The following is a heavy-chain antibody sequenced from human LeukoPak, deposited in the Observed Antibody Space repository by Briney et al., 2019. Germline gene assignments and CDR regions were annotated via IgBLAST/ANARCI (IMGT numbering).Heavy chain of an antibody. CDR2: ICSSGSTI. J-gene: IGHJ4*02. D-gene: IGHD1-26*01. V-gene: IGHV3-11*01. CDR1: GFTFSNYY. Sequence: NPGGSLTLSCTASGFTFSNYYMSWIRQAPGKGLEWVSYICSSGSTIYYSDSVQDRFTISRDNATNSQFLQMHSLRAEDTAGYDCARVVVGAMPYYFDHWGQGTLDSVSS. CDR3: ARVVVGAMPYYFDH.